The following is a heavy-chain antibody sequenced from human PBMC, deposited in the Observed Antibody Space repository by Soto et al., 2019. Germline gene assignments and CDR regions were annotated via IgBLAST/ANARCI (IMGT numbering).Heavy chain of an antibody. D-gene: IGHD1-26*01. CDR3: ARGMVGYGVENWFDP. J-gene: IGHJ5*02. CDR1: GYTFTSYA. Sequence: ASVKVSCKASGYTFTSYAMHWVRQAPGQRLEWMGRINPGHGKTKYSQKFQGRVTITRDKSASTAYMELSSLRSEDTAVYYCARGMVGYGVENWFDPWGQGTLVTVSS. V-gene: IGHV1-3*01. CDR2: INPGHGKT.